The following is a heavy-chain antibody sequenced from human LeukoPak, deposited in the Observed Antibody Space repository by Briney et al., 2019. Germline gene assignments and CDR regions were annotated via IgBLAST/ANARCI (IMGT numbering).Heavy chain of an antibody. D-gene: IGHD2-21*02. CDR3: ARWGVVVVTAIYDY. Sequence: GASVKVSCKASGYTYTGYYMHWVRQAPGQGLEWMGWINPNSGGTNYAQKFQGRVTMTRDTSISTAYMELSRLRSDDTAVYYCARWGVVVVTAIYDYWGQGTLVTVSS. CDR1: GYTYTGYY. J-gene: IGHJ4*02. V-gene: IGHV1-2*02. CDR2: INPNSGGT.